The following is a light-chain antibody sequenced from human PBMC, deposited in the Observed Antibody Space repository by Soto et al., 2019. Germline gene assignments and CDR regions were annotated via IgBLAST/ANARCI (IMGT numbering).Light chain of an antibody. V-gene: IGKV1-5*01. Sequence: DIQMTQSPSTLSASVGDRVTITCRASQSVRSWLAWYQQKPGRAPKFLIYDASSLESGVPSRFSGSGSGTEFTLTISNLQPDDFATYYCQQYSAYPYTFCQGTKVEI. CDR2: DAS. J-gene: IGKJ2*01. CDR1: QSVRSW. CDR3: QQYSAYPYT.